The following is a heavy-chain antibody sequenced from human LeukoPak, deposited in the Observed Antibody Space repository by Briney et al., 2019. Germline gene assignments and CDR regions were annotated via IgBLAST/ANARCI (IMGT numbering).Heavy chain of an antibody. V-gene: IGHV1-58*01. CDR1: GFTFTSSA. Sequence: ASVTVSCTASGFTFTSSAVQWVRQARGQRLEWIGWIVVGSGNTNYAQKFQERVTITKDMSTSTAYMELSSLRSEDTAVYYCAADIGHSYGYDYWGQGTLVTVSS. CDR3: AADIGHSYGYDY. D-gene: IGHD5-18*01. J-gene: IGHJ4*02. CDR2: IVVGSGNT.